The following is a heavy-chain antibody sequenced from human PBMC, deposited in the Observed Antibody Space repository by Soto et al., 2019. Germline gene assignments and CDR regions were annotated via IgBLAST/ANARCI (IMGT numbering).Heavy chain of an antibody. D-gene: IGHD3-10*01. CDR1: GGSISSADYY. CDR3: ARDLRDGHSYWLDP. CDR2: IYYSGST. V-gene: IGHV4-30-4*01. Sequence: QVQLQESGPGLVKPSQTLSLTCTVSGGSISSADYYWSWIRQPPGKGLEWIEDIYYSGSTDYNPSLKSRVTISVDTSKNQFSLKLSSVTAADTAVYYCARDLRDGHSYWLDPWGQGTLVTVSS. J-gene: IGHJ5*02.